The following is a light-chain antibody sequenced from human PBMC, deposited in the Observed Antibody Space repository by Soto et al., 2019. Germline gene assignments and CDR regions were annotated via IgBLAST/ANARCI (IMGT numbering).Light chain of an antibody. Sequence: QSVLTQPPSVSAAPRQKVTISCSGSSSNIGNNYVSWYHRVPGTAPKLLIYDNNERPSGIPDRFSCSKSGTSATLDITGLQPGDEGDYYCGTWDSRLRVVVFGRGTKLTVL. V-gene: IGLV1-51*01. CDR3: GTWDSRLRVVV. CDR1: SSNIGNNY. J-gene: IGLJ2*01. CDR2: DNN.